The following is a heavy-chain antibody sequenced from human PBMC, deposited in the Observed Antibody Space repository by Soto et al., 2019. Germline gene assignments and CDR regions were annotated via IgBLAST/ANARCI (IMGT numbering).Heavy chain of an antibody. CDR1: GYTFTSYG. V-gene: IGHV1-18*04. D-gene: IGHD3-22*01. CDR3: ARDPYYYDRSGPGGTHV. Sequence: ASVKVSCKASGYTFTSYGISWVRQAPGQGLEWMGWISAYNGNTNYAQKLQGRVTMTTDTSTSTAYMELRSLRSDDTAVYYCARDPYYYDRSGPGGTHVWGPGPTLTLS. CDR2: ISAYNGNT. J-gene: IGHJ6*02.